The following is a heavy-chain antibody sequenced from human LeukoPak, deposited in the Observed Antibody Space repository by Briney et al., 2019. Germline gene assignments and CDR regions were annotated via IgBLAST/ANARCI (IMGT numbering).Heavy chain of an antibody. CDR2: IPTSGTST. D-gene: IGHD1-26*01. CDR1: GFTFSRYE. CDR3: VVHSATSCY. J-gene: IGHJ4*02. Sequence: GGSLRLSCATSGFTFSRYEMNWVRQAPGKGLEWISYIPTSGTSTHYADSVKGRFTISRDNGKTALSLQMNSLRAEDTAVYYCVVHSATSCYWGQGTLVTVSS. V-gene: IGHV3-48*03.